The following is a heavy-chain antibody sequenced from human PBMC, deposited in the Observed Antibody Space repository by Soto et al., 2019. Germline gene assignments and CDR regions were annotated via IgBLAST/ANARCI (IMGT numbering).Heavy chain of an antibody. CDR1: GGSINTATHS. Sequence: QLQLQESGSGLVKPSQTLSLTCAVSGGSINTATHSWSWIRQPPGKGLEWIGYIYHSGSTYYNPSVKSRVTISKDKSNNQFSRRLSAVTAADTAVYYCARGGGVTTTGDDYWGQGILVTVSS. D-gene: IGHD4-4*01. CDR3: ARGGGVTTTGDDY. J-gene: IGHJ4*02. CDR2: IYHSGST. V-gene: IGHV4-30-2*01.